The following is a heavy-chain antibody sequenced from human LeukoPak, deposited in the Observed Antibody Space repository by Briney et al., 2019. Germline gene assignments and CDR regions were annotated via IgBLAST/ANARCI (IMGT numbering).Heavy chain of an antibody. CDR2: ISRSSTYI. D-gene: IGHD2-15*01. CDR1: EFSSPTDI. CDR3: ARIAYSSGGTFSNGCEN. J-gene: IGHJ3*02. V-gene: IGHV3-21*01. Sequence: PGGPLRSPAPMLEFSSPTDILNQSRKAPGKGLKWVSSISRSSTYIYYEDSVKGRFTISRDTAKSSLYLYKNSLRAEDTTVYYCARIAYSSGGTFSNGCENCGQGTMVTVSS.